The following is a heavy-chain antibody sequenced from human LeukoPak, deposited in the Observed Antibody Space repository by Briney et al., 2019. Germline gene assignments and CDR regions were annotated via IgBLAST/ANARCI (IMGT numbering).Heavy chain of an antibody. D-gene: IGHD3/OR15-3a*01. CDR2: LSGSGIST. Sequence: SGGSLRLSCAASGFTFAIYAMTWVRQAPGKGLEWVAALSGSGISTYYADSVKGRFTIPRANSENTLHLQMDGLRAEDTAVYFCAKGRGTGTYYFDYWGRGILVTVSS. J-gene: IGHJ4*02. V-gene: IGHV3-23*01. CDR1: GFTFAIYA. CDR3: AKGRGTGTYYFDY.